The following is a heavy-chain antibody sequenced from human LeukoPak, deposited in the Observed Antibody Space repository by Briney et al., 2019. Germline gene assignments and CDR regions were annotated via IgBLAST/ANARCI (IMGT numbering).Heavy chain of an antibody. CDR1: GGSISSSSYY. CDR2: IYYSGTT. J-gene: IGHJ6*03. V-gene: IGHV4-39*01. D-gene: IGHD1-26*01. Sequence: SETLSLTCTVSGGSISSSSYYWGWIRQPPGKGLEWIGSIYYSGTTYYNPSLKSRITIPVDTSKNQFSLKLGSVTAADTAVYYCARHKWEVRDYYYYYYMDVWGRGTTVTVSS. CDR3: ARHKWEVRDYYYYYYMDV.